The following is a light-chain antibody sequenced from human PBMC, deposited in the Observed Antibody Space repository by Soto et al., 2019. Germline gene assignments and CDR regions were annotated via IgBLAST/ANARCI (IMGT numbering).Light chain of an antibody. V-gene: IGKV3-15*01. CDR2: CAS. CDR1: QSVSSN. CDR3: QQYNNWPPST. Sequence: EIVMTQSPATLSVSPGERATLSCRASQSVSSNLAWYQQKPGQAPRLLIYCASTRATGIPARFSGSGSGTTFTLTISSLQSEDVAVYYCQQYNNWPPSTFGQGTKLEIK. J-gene: IGKJ2*01.